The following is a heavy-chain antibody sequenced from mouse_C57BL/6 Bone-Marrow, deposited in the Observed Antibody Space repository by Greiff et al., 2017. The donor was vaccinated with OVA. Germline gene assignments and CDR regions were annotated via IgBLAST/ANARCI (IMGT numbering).Heavy chain of an antibody. CDR1: GFNIKDDH. CDR3: TKIAY. Sequence: EVKLQQSGAELVRPGASVKLSCTVSGFNIKDDHIHWVKQRTEKGLEWIGWIDPESYDTEYDSKSQGKATLPADTSSNTAYLQLSRLTSEDTAVYYCTKIAYCGQGTLVTVSA. J-gene: IGHJ3*01. V-gene: IGHV14-4*01. CDR2: IDPESYDT.